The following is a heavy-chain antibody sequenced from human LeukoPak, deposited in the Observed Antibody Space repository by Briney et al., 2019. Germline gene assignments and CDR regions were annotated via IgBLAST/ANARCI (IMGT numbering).Heavy chain of an antibody. D-gene: IGHD2-15*01. CDR2: IYYTGST. V-gene: IGHV4-39*01. CDR3: ASSNTVVVVVATQFDY. J-gene: IGHJ4*02. CDR1: GGSIGSSSYY. Sequence: PSETLSLTCTVSGGSIGSSSYYWGWIRQPPGKGLEWIGSIYYTGSTYYNPSLKSRVTISVDTSKNQFSLKLGSVTAADTAVYYCASSNTVVVVVATQFDYWGQGTLVTVSS.